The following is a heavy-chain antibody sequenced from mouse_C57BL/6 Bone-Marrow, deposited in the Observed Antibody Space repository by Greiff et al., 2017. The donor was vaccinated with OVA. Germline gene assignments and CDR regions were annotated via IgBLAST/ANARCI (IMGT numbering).Heavy chain of an antibody. J-gene: IGHJ1*03. CDR2: IDPSDSYT. CDR1: GYTFTSYW. Sequence: QVQLQQPGAELVMPGASVKLSCKASGYTFTSYWMHWVKQRPGQGLEWIGEIDPSDSYTNSNPKFKGKSTLTFDKSSSTAYMQLSSLTSEDSAVYYCARGDHLLWLHYWYCDVWGTGTTVTVSS. V-gene: IGHV1-69*01. D-gene: IGHD2-2*01. CDR3: ARGDHLLWLHYWYCDV.